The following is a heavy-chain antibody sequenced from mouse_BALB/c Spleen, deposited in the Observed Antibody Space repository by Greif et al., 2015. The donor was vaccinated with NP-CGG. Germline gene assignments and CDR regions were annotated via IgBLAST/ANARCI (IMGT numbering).Heavy chain of an antibody. CDR3: ARDGGSPFAY. Sequence: EVHLVESGGGLVKPGGSLKLSCAASGFTFSDYYMYWVRQTPEKRLEWVATISDDGSYTYYPDSVKGRFTISRDNAKNNLYLQMSSLKSEDTAMYYCARDGGSPFAYWGQGTLVTVSA. D-gene: IGHD1-1*02. CDR2: ISDDGSYT. CDR1: GFTFSDYY. V-gene: IGHV5-4*02. J-gene: IGHJ3*01.